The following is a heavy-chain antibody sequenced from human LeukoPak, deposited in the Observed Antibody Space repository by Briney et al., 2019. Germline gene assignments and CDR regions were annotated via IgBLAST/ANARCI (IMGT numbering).Heavy chain of an antibody. Sequence: SVKVSCKASGGTFSSYAISWVRQAPGQGLEWMGRIIPILGIANYAQKFQGRVTITADKSTSTAYMELSSLRSEDTAVYYCGRGGDSMAAFDIWGQGTMVTVSS. CDR3: GRGGDSMAAFDI. CDR2: IIPILGIA. J-gene: IGHJ3*02. CDR1: GGTFSSYA. V-gene: IGHV1-69*04. D-gene: IGHD5-24*01.